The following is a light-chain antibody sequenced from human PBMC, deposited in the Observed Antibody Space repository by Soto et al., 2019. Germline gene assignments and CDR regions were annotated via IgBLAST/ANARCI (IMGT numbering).Light chain of an antibody. CDR3: QQYNRYWT. J-gene: IGKJ1*01. CDR1: QSISTN. CDR2: AAS. Sequence: DIQMTQSPSSLSASVGDRVTITCRASQSISTNLNWFQQKPGKAPKLLIYAASSLQSGVPSRFSGSGSGTEFTLTISSLFPDDFATYYCQQYNRYWTFGQGTKVDIK. V-gene: IGKV1-39*01.